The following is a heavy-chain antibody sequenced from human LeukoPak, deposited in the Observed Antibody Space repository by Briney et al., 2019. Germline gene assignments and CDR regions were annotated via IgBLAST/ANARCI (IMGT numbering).Heavy chain of an antibody. CDR2: ISWNSGSI. V-gene: IGHV3-9*01. D-gene: IGHD3-22*01. CDR3: AKGDRYYDSSGYLDY. J-gene: IGHJ4*02. CDR1: GFTFDDYA. Sequence: PGRSLRLSCAASGFTFDDYAMHWVRQAPGKGLEWVSGISWNSGSIGYADSVKGRFTISRDNAKNSLYLQMNSLRAEDTALYYCAKGDRYYDSSGYLDYWSQGTLVTVSS.